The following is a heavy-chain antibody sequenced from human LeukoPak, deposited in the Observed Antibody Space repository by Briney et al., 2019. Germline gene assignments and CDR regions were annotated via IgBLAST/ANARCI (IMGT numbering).Heavy chain of an antibody. D-gene: IGHD6-6*01. Sequence: ASVKVSCKASGGTFSSYAISWVRQAPGQGLEWMGRIIPILGIANYAQKFQGRVTITADKSTSTAYMELSSLRSEDTVVYYCARMDSSSSTYYYYYGMDVWGQGTTVTVSS. CDR3: ARMDSSSSTYYYYYGMDV. CDR2: IIPILGIA. V-gene: IGHV1-69*04. CDR1: GGTFSSYA. J-gene: IGHJ6*02.